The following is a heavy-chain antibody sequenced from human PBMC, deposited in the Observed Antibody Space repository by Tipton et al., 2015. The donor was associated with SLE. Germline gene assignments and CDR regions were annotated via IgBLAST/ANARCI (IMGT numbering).Heavy chain of an antibody. D-gene: IGHD6-13*01. CDR1: GFTFSSYA. V-gene: IGHV3-30-3*01. J-gene: IGHJ6*03. CDR2: ISYDGSNK. Sequence: QLVQSGGGVVQPGRSLRLSCAASGFTFSSYAMHWVRQAPGKGLEWVAVISYDGSNKYYADSVKGRFTISRDNSKNTLYLQMNSLRAEDTAVYYCARDLSSSWYDYYYYMDVWGKGTTVTVSS. CDR3: ARDLSSSWYDYYYYMDV.